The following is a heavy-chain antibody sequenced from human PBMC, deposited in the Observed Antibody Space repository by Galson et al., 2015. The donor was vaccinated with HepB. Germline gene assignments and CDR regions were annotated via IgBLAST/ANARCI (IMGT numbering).Heavy chain of an antibody. V-gene: IGHV7-4-1*02. CDR3: ASVYGDYIPGAFDI. Sequence: SVKVSCKASGYTFTSYAMNWVRQAPGQGLEWMGWINTNTGNPTYAQGFTGRFVFSLDTSVSTAYLQISSLKAEDTAVYYCASVYGDYIPGAFDIWGQGTMVTVSS. CDR2: INTNTGNP. J-gene: IGHJ3*02. D-gene: IGHD4-17*01. CDR1: GYTFTSYA.